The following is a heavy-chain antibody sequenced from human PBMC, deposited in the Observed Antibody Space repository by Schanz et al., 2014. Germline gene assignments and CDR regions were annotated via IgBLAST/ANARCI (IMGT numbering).Heavy chain of an antibody. Sequence: QVQLVESGGGVVQPGRSLRLSCAASGFNFSNYDIHWVRQAPGKGLEWVALIYYNGTNKYYADSVKGRFTISRDNSQNTLYLQRNTLRTEDTAVYYCAKELNRRGGQTNFYYYYGMDVWGQGTTVTVSS. D-gene: IGHD5-12*01. J-gene: IGHJ6*02. CDR3: AKELNRRGGQTNFYYYYGMDV. CDR1: GFNFSNYD. V-gene: IGHV3-30*18. CDR2: IYYNGTNK.